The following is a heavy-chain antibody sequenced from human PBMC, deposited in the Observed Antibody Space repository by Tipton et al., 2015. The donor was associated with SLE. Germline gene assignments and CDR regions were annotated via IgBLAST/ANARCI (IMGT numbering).Heavy chain of an antibody. Sequence: QVQLVQSGAEVKKPGASVKASCKASGYTFTSYGISWVRQAPGQGLEWMGWINPNSGGTKYAQKFQGRVTMIRDTSTTTVYLELSSLRSEDTAVYYCARRGYCSVTSCSLDSWGQGTLVTVSS. CDR3: ARRGYCSVTSCSLDS. V-gene: IGHV1-2*02. J-gene: IGHJ4*02. CDR1: GYTFTSYG. CDR2: INPNSGGT. D-gene: IGHD2-2*03.